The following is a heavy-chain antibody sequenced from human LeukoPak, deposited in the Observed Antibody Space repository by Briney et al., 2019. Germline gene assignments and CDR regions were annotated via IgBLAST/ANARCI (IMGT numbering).Heavy chain of an antibody. CDR1: GGSISSYY. Sequence: PSETLSLTCTVSGGSISSYYWSWIRQPPGKGLEWIGYIYYSGSTNYNPSLKRRVTLSVDTSKNQFSLKLSSVTAADTAVYYCARGPYSYGFIDYWGQGTLVTVSS. CDR2: IYYSGST. D-gene: IGHD5-18*01. CDR3: ARGPYSYGFIDY. J-gene: IGHJ4*02. V-gene: IGHV4-59*01.